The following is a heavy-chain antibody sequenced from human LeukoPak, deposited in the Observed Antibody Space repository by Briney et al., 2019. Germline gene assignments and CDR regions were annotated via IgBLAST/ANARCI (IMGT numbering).Heavy chain of an antibody. D-gene: IGHD2-2*01. CDR3: ARRTDIVVVPAASFYGMDV. V-gene: IGHV1-46*01. J-gene: IGHJ6*02. Sequence: ASVKISCKASGYTFTSYYMHWVRQAPGQGLEWMGIINPSGGSTSYAQKFQGRVTITADKSTSTAYMELSSLRSEDTAVYYCARRTDIVVVPAASFYGMDVWGQGTTVTVSS. CDR1: GYTFTSYY. CDR2: INPSGGST.